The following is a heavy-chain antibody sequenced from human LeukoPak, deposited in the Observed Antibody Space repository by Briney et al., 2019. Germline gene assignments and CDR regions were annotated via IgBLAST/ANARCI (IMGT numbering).Heavy chain of an antibody. CDR3: ASSGSYGFDY. J-gene: IGHJ4*02. V-gene: IGHV3-48*02. CDR1: GFTFSSYS. Sequence: GGSLRLSCAASGFTFSSYSMNWVRQAPGKGLEWVSHITASGTAMFYADSVKGRFTISRDNAKNSLYLQMNSPRDEDTAVYYCASSGSYGFDYWGQGTLVTVSS. CDR2: ITASGTAM. D-gene: IGHD1-26*01.